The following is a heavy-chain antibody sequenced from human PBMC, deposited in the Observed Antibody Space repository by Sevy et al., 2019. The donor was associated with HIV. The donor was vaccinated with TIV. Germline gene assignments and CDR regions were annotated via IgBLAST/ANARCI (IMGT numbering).Heavy chain of an antibody. CDR1: GYTFTSYK. CDR3: VRAYCSGGRCYSGAY. D-gene: IGHD2-15*01. J-gene: IGHJ4*02. CDR2: VSAHNGDT. Sequence: ASVKVSCKTSGYTFTSYKITWVRQAPGQGLEWMGWVSAHNGDTNYAQRFRGRVTMTTDTSTGTAYMDLRSLRSDDTAVYYCVRAYCSGGRCYSGAYWGQGTLVTVSS. V-gene: IGHV1-18*01.